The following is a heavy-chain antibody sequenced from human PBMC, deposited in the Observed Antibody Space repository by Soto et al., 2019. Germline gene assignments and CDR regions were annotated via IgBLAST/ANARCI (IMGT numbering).Heavy chain of an antibody. D-gene: IGHD6-19*01. CDR1: GFTFSDYY. CDR3: ARDRNSGWYRFDP. Sequence: GGSLRLSCAASGFTFSDYYMSWIRQAPGKGLEWVSYISSSGSTIYYADSVKGRFTISRDNAKNSLYLQMNSLRAEDTAVYYCARDRNSGWYRFDPWGQGTLVTVSS. J-gene: IGHJ5*02. V-gene: IGHV3-11*01. CDR2: ISSSGSTI.